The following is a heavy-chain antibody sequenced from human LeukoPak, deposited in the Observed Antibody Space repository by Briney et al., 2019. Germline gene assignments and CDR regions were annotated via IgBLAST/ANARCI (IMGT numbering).Heavy chain of an antibody. CDR2: IIPIFGTA. J-gene: IGHJ6*03. CDR3: ASRRSSSWKLGSSYYYYMDV. D-gene: IGHD6-13*01. Sequence: ASVKVSCKASGGTFSSYAISWVRQAPGQGLEWMGGIIPIFGTANYAQKFQGRATITTDESTSTAYVELSSLRSEDTAVYYCASRRSSSWKLGSSYYYYMDVWGKGTTVTVSS. V-gene: IGHV1-69*05. CDR1: GGTFSSYA.